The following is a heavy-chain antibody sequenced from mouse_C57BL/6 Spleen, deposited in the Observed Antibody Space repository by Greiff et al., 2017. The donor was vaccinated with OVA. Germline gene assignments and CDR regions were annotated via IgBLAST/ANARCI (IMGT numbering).Heavy chain of an antibody. V-gene: IGHV3-6*01. Sequence: VQLQQSGPGLVKPSQSLSLTCSVTGYSITSGYYWNWIRQFPGNKLEWMGYISYDGSNNYNPSLKNRISITRDTSKNQFFLKLNSVTTEDTATYYCAREEGRYFDVWGTGTTVTVSS. CDR2: ISYDGSN. D-gene: IGHD3-3*01. CDR3: AREEGRYFDV. CDR1: GYSITSGYY. J-gene: IGHJ1*03.